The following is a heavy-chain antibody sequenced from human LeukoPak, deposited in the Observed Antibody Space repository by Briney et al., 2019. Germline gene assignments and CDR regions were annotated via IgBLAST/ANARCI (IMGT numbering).Heavy chain of an antibody. D-gene: IGHD3-9*01. V-gene: IGHV1-69*13. Sequence: ASVKVSCKASGYTFTSYAISWVRQAPGQGLEWMGGIIPIFGTANYAQKFQGRVTITADESTSTAYMELSSLRSEDTAVYYCARVRGYDILTGYRHNWFDPWGQGTLVTVSS. CDR3: ARVRGYDILTGYRHNWFDP. J-gene: IGHJ5*02. CDR2: IIPIFGTA. CDR1: GYTFTSYA.